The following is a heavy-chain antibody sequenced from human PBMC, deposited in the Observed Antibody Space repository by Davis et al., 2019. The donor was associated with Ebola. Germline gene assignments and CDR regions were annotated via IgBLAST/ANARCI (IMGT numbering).Heavy chain of an antibody. Sequence: SETLSLTCTVSDASISSHYWSWIRQPPGKGLDWIGYIYYTGSTGSTNYNPSLKSRVNISLDTSKNQFSLKLKSVTAVDTGVYYCARRPGGLYDSSGYLNWFDPWGQGTLVTVSS. CDR1: DASISSHY. V-gene: IGHV4-59*11. CDR2: IYYTGSTGST. J-gene: IGHJ5*02. D-gene: IGHD3-22*01. CDR3: ARRPGGLYDSSGYLNWFDP.